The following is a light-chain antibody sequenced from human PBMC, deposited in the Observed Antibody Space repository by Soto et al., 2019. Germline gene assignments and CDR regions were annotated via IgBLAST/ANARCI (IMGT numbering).Light chain of an antibody. CDR1: QSVSSN. CDR2: DAS. V-gene: IGKV3-15*01. Sequence: IVMTQSPATLSVSPGERATLSCRASQSVSSNLAWYQQKPGQAPRLLIHDASTRATGTPARFSGSGSGTEFTLTISSLQSEDSAVYYCQQYNNWRTFGQGTKVEIK. J-gene: IGKJ1*01. CDR3: QQYNNWRT.